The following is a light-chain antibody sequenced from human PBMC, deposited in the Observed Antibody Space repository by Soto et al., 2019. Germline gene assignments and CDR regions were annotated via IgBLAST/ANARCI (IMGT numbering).Light chain of an antibody. Sequence: EIVLTQSPGTLSLSPGERATLSCRVSQSISSSYLGWYQQKPGQAPRLLIYGASNRATGIPDRFSGSGSGTDFTLTISRLEPEDFAVYYCQQYGSSLVTFGQGTKVEIK. J-gene: IGKJ1*01. CDR3: QQYGSSLVT. CDR2: GAS. V-gene: IGKV3-20*01. CDR1: QSISSSY.